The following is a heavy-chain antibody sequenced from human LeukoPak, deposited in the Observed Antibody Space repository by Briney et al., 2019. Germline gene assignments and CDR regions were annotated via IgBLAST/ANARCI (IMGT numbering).Heavy chain of an antibody. CDR2: IIPSGVT. CDR3: ARDRYGDGFAHLDY. CDR1: GYTFTRYA. V-gene: IGHV1-2*02. J-gene: IGHJ4*02. Sequence: ASVKVSCKASGYTFTRYAIYWVRQAPGQGLEWMGWIIPSGVTNYPQRFQGRVAITWDTSITTAYMDLRRLTSDDTAVYYCARDRYGDGFAHLDYWGQGALVTVSS. D-gene: IGHD5-24*01.